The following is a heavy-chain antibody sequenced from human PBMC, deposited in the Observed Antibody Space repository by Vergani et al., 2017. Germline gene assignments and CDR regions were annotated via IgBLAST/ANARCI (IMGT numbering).Heavy chain of an antibody. J-gene: IGHJ3*02. CDR3: ARDPLSGSYRLGISEIHTNI. D-gene: IGHD1-26*01. CDR2: VSYDGSNK. V-gene: IGHV3-30*03. CDR1: GFTFSTYG. Sequence: VQLVESGGGVVQPGRSQRLSCAASGFTFSTYGMHWVRQAPGKGLEWVAVVSYDGSNKYYADSVKGRFTISRDNAKNTLYLQMNSLRAEDTAVYYCARDPLSGSYRLGISEIHTNIWGQGTMVTVSS.